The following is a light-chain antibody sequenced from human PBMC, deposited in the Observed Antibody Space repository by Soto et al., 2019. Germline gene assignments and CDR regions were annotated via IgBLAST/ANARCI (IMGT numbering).Light chain of an antibody. J-gene: IGKJ1*01. V-gene: IGKV1-5*01. CDR1: QTISTW. CDR3: QQYNSYS. Sequence: DIQMTQSPSTLSASVGDRVTITCRASQTISTWLAWYQQKPGKAPELLIYAASTLQSGVPSRFSGSGSGTDFTLTISSLQPEDFATYYCQQYNSYSFGQGTKVDIK. CDR2: AAS.